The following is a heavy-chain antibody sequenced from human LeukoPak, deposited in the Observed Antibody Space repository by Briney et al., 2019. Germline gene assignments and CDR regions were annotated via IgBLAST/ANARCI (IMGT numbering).Heavy chain of an antibody. J-gene: IGHJ4*02. V-gene: IGHV1-69*05. CDR2: IIPIFGTA. D-gene: IGHD1-26*01. CDR3: AREVSLSGSYTHSEL. CDR1: GGTFSSYA. Sequence: SAKVSCKASGGTFSSYAISWVRQAPGQGLEWMGGIIPIFGTANYAQKFQGRVTITTDESTSTAYMELSSLRSEDTAVYYCAREVSLSGSYTHSELWGQGTLVTVSS.